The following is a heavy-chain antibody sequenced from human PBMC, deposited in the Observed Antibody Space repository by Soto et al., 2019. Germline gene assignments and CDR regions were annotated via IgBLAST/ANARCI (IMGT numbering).Heavy chain of an antibody. CDR2: ISNSGST. CDR3: STECVSSYGYFHH. J-gene: IGHJ4*02. Sequence: SETLSLTCTVSGGSVTSDGDYWTWIRQSPGKGLEWIGYISNSGSTGYNPSLKTRLSMSVDRSKNQFTLRLTSVTAADTAVYFCSTECVSSYGYFHHWGQGTPVTVSS. CDR1: GGSVTSDGDY. V-gene: IGHV4-30-4*01. D-gene: IGHD3-10*01.